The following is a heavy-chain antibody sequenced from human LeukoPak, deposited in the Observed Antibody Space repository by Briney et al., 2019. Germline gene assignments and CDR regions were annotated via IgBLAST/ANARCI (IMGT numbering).Heavy chain of an antibody. CDR3: ARVGPGGFGELLPFYFDY. D-gene: IGHD3-10*01. J-gene: IGHJ4*02. Sequence: ASVKVSCKASGYTFTGYYMHWVRQAPGQGLEWMGWINPNSGGTNYAQKFQGRVTMTRDTSISTAYMELRSLRSDDTAVYYCARVGPGGFGELLPFYFDYWGQGTLVTVSS. V-gene: IGHV1-2*02. CDR1: GYTFTGYY. CDR2: INPNSGGT.